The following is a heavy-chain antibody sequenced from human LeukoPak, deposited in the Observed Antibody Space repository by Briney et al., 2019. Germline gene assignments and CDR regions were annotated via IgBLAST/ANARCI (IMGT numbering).Heavy chain of an antibody. Sequence: SETLSLTCTVSGGSITDYYWSWIRQPPGKGLEWIGFMYYSGRTNYNPSLKSRVTISEDTSKNQISLKLNSVTAADTAVYYCARVLRGSQYYFDYWGQGTLVTVSS. CDR3: ARVLRGSQYYFDY. J-gene: IGHJ4*02. CDR1: GGSITDYY. D-gene: IGHD1-26*01. CDR2: MYYSGRT. V-gene: IGHV4-59*01.